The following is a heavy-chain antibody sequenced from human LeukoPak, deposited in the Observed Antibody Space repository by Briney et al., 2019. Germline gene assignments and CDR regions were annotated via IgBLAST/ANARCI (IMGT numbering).Heavy chain of an antibody. CDR2: IYYSWST. Sequence: PSDTLSLTCTVSGGSISSYYWSWIRQPPGKGLEWIGYIYYSWSTYYIPSLKSRVTLSLDTSKNQFSLELSSVTAADTAFYYCARVYADDSSGFYHFDYWGQGTLVTVSS. D-gene: IGHD3-22*01. CDR3: ARVYADDSSGFYHFDY. V-gene: IGHV4-59*07. J-gene: IGHJ4*02. CDR1: GGSISSYY.